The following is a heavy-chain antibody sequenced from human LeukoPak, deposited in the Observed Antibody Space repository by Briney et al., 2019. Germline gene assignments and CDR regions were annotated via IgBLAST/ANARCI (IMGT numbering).Heavy chain of an antibody. J-gene: IGHJ6*02. D-gene: IGHD3-16*01. V-gene: IGHV4-59*08. CDR1: GASISSYD. Sequence: SETLSLTCAVSGASISSYDWSWIRRPPGKGLEWIGYIHYSGSTNYNPSLKSRVTISVDTSKNQFSLNLSSVTAAETALYYCARRLGVNVGNPGDYGMDVWGQGTTVTVSS. CDR3: ARRLGVNVGNPGDYGMDV. CDR2: IHYSGST.